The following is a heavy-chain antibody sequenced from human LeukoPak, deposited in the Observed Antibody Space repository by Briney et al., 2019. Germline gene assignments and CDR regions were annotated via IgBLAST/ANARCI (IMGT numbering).Heavy chain of an antibody. CDR1: GGTFSSYA. J-gene: IGHJ4*02. CDR2: IIPIFGTA. D-gene: IGHD6-13*01. Sequence: ASVKVSCKASGGTFSSYATSWVRQAPGQGLEWMGGIIPIFGTANYAQKFQGRVTITADESTSTAYMELSSLRSEDTAVYYCARDSMGSSWSLDYWGQGTLVTVSS. V-gene: IGHV1-69*13. CDR3: ARDSMGSSWSLDY.